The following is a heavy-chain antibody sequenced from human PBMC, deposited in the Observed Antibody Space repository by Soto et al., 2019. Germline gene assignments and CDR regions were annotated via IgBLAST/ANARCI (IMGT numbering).Heavy chain of an antibody. V-gene: IGHV3-23*01. CDR1: GFTFSNYA. CDR2: TGGAGTDP. CDR3: AKDLIPRNGVDDAFDI. Sequence: EVQLLESGGGLVQPGGSLRLSCAASGFTFSNYAMSWVRQAPGKGPEWVSSTGGAGTDPDYADSVKGRFTISRDNSKNTLYLQMNSLRAEDTAIYDFAKDLIPRNGVDDAFDIWGQGTVVTVSS. D-gene: IGHD4-17*01. J-gene: IGHJ3*02.